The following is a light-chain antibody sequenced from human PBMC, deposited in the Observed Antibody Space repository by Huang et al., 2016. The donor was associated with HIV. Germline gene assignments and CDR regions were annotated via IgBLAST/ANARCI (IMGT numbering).Light chain of an antibody. J-gene: IGKJ5*01. V-gene: IGKV3-15*01. Sequence: EIVMTQSPDTLSVFPGERVTLSCRASESVSSSLAWYQQKSGQAPRLLIYDASPSATGIPDRLSGSGSGTAFTLTINSLLSEDFAVYYCQQYSDWPPITFGQGTRLDMK. CDR3: QQYSDWPPIT. CDR1: ESVSSS. CDR2: DAS.